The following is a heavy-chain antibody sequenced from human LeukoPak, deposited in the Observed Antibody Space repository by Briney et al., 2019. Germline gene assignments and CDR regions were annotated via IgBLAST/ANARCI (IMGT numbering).Heavy chain of an antibody. CDR3: ARAFGLTDY. D-gene: IGHD3/OR15-3a*01. V-gene: IGHV3-48*02. Sequence: GGSLRLSCAASGFTVSSYSMNWVRQAPGKGLEWVSYISSSSTIYYADSVKGRFTISRDNAKNSLYLQTNSLRDEDTAVYYCARAFGLTDYWGQGTLVTVSS. CDR2: ISSSSTI. CDR1: GFTVSSYS. J-gene: IGHJ4*02.